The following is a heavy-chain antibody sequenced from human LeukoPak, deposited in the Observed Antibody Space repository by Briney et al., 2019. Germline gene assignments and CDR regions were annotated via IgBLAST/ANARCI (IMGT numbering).Heavy chain of an antibody. J-gene: IGHJ4*02. CDR3: ARGPSRRYFDWLLPVY. V-gene: IGHV1-2*02. CDR2: INPNSGGT. CDR1: GGTFSSYA. D-gene: IGHD3-9*01. Sequence: ASVKVSCKASGGTFSSYAISWVRQAPGQGLEWMGWINPNSGGTNYAQKFQGRVTMTRDTSISTAYMELSRLRSDDTAVYYCARGPSRRYFDWLLPVYWGQGTLVTVSS.